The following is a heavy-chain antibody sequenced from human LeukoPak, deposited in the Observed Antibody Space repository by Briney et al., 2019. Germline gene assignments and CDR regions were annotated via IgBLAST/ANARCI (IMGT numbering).Heavy chain of an antibody. V-gene: IGHV3-21*01. D-gene: IGHD3-22*01. J-gene: IGHJ4*02. CDR2: ISSSSSYI. Sequence: GGSLRPSCAASGFTFSSYSMNWVRQAPGKGLEWVSSISSSSSYIYYADSVKGRFTISRDNAKNSLYPQMNSLRAEDTAVYYCARDYYDSSGYIEYYFDYWGQGTLVTVSS. CDR3: ARDYYDSSGYIEYYFDY. CDR1: GFTFSSYS.